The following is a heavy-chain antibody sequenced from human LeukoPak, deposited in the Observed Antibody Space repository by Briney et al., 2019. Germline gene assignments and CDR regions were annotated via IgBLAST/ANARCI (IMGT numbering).Heavy chain of an antibody. D-gene: IGHD6-19*01. J-gene: IGHJ1*01. CDR2: ISHSGST. Sequence: SETLSLTCNVSGDSINTYFWNWIRQPPGKGLEWLGYISHSGSTNYNPSLKSRLTMSVDMSKNQFSLRLTSATAADTAAYFCAKSGWLRRAFFQDWGQGILVTVSS. CDR1: GDSINTYF. V-gene: IGHV4-59*01. CDR3: AKSGWLRRAFFQD.